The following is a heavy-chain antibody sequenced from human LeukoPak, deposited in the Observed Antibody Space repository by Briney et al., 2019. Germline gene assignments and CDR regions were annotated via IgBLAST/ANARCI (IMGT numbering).Heavy chain of an antibody. CDR1: GYTFTSNY. D-gene: IGHD2/OR15-2a*01. V-gene: IGHV1-46*01. CDR3: ARLGVTKYYGLDF. CDR2: ISPSGGST. J-gene: IGHJ4*02. Sequence: ASVKVSCKAFGYTFTSNYMHWVRQAPGQGPEWMGVISPSGGSTTYAQKFQGRVTLTRDMSTSTDYLELSSLRSEDTAVYYCARLGVTKYYGLDFWGQGTLVTVSS.